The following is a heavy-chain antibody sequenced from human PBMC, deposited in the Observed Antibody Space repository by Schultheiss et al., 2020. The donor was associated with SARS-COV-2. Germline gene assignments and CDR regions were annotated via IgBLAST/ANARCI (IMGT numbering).Heavy chain of an antibody. J-gene: IGHJ4*02. Sequence: SETLSLTCSVSGEFINSGRYYWSWIRQPAGKGLDWIGHVYTSGSTDYNPSLKSRVTISVDTPKNQFFLRVSSVTAADTAVYYCAREPSGWTRSGFDYWGQGALVTVSS. D-gene: IGHD6-19*01. V-gene: IGHV4-61*09. CDR3: AREPSGWTRSGFDY. CDR2: VYTSGST. CDR1: GEFINSGRYY.